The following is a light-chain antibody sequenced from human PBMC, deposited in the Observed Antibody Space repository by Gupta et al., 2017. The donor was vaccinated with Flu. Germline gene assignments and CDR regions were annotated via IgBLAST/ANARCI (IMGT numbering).Light chain of an antibody. CDR1: QSVSSS. J-gene: IGKJ2*01. CDR3: QQRSHWPT. Sequence: EILLTQSPATLSLSPGARASLSCRASQSVSSSLAWYQQKPGQAPRLLIYDASNRATGIPARFSGSGSGTDFTLTISSLEPEDFAVYYCQQRSHWPTFGQGTKLEIQ. V-gene: IGKV3-11*01. CDR2: DAS.